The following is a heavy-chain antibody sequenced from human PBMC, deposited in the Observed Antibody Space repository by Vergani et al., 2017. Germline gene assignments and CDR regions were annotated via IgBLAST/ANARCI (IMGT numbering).Heavy chain of an antibody. CDR3: ARLDYDSSGYRGDAFDI. D-gene: IGHD3-22*01. J-gene: IGHJ3*02. CDR2: IIPIFGTA. Sequence: QVQLVQSGAEVMKPGSSVKVSCKASGGTFSSYAISWVRQAPGQGLEWMGGIIPIFGTANYAQKFQGRVTITADESTSTAYMELSSMRSEDTAVYYCARLDYDSSGYRGDAFDIWGQGTMVTVSS. V-gene: IGHV1-69*01. CDR1: GGTFSSYA.